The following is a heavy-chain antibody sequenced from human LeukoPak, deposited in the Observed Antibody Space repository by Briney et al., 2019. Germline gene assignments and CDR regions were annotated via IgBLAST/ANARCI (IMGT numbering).Heavy chain of an antibody. V-gene: IGHV3-21*01. Sequence: GGSLRLSCTASGFSFSDYSMNWVRQAPGKGLECVSSISRRSRHVYYAGSVKGRFTISRDNAWNSLYLQMNSLRAEDMAVYFCVRDLLGSGSTTAYLHHWGQGTLVTVSS. D-gene: IGHD1-1*01. CDR2: ISRRSRHV. CDR1: GFSFSDYS. J-gene: IGHJ1*01. CDR3: VRDLLGSGSTTAYLHH.